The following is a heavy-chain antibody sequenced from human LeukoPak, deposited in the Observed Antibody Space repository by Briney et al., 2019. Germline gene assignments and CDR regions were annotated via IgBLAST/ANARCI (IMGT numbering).Heavy chain of an antibody. J-gene: IGHJ4*02. CDR1: GGSISSSSYY. D-gene: IGHD2-21*02. V-gene: IGHV4-39*01. CDR2: IYYSGST. Sequence: KPSETLSLTCTVSGGSISSSSYYWGWIRQPPGKGLAWIGSIYYSGSTYYNPSLKSRVTISVDTSKNQFSLKLSSVTAANTAVYYCARQGVTALKYYFDYWGQRTLVTVSS. CDR3: ARQGVTALKYYFDY.